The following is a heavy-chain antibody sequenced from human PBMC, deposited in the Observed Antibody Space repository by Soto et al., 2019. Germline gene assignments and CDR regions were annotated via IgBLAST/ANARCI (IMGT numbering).Heavy chain of an antibody. J-gene: IGHJ3*02. Sequence: ASVKVSCKASGYTFTSYDINWVRQATGQGLEWMGWMNPNSGNTGYAQKFQGRVTMTRNTSISTAYMELSSLRSVDTAVYYCARGRSVGSYASDAFDIWGQGTMVTVSS. CDR2: MNPNSGNT. V-gene: IGHV1-8*01. CDR3: ARGRSVGSYASDAFDI. D-gene: IGHD1-26*01. CDR1: GYTFTSYD.